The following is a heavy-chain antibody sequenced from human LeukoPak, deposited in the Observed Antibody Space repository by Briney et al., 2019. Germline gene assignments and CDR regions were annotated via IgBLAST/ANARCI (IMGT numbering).Heavy chain of an antibody. V-gene: IGHV4-59*01. CDR2: IYYSGST. CDR3: ASCGYSSENY. D-gene: IGHD6-25*01. CDR1: GGSISSYY. Sequence: SETLSLTCTVSGGSISSYYWSWIRQPPGKGLEWIGYIYYSGSTNYNPSLKSRVTISVDTSNNQFSLKLSSMTAADTAVYYCASCGYSSENYWGQGTLVTVSS. J-gene: IGHJ4*02.